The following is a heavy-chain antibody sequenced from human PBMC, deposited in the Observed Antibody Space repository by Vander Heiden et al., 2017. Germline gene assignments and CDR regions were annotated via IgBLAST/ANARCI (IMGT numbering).Heavy chain of an antibody. V-gene: IGHV4-38-2*01. D-gene: IGHD6-13*01. CDR2: IYHSGST. CDR3: ARGRIAAAGRSDY. Sequence: QVQLQESGPGLVKPSETLSLTCAVPGYSISSGYYWGWIRQPPGKGLEWIGSIYHSGSTYYNPSLKSRVTISVDTSKNQFSLKLSSVTAADTAVYYCARGRIAAAGRSDYWGQGTLVTVSS. CDR1: GYSISSGYY. J-gene: IGHJ4*02.